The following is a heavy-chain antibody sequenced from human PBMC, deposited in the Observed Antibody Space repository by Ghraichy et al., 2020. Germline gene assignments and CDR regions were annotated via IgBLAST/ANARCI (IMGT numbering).Heavy chain of an antibody. V-gene: IGHV3-23*01. CDR3: AKDGDYYDSSGYPYYFDY. Sequence: GESLRLSCAASGFTFSSYAMSWVRQAPGKGLEWVSAISGSGGSTYYADSVKGRFTISRDNSKNTLYLQMNSLRAEDTAVYYCAKDGDYYDSSGYPYYFDYWGQGTLVTVSS. J-gene: IGHJ4*02. CDR1: GFTFSSYA. D-gene: IGHD3-22*01. CDR2: ISGSGGST.